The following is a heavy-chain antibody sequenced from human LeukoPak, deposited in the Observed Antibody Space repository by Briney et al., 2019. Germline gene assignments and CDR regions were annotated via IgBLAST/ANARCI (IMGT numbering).Heavy chain of an antibody. D-gene: IGHD1-1*01. J-gene: IGHJ4*02. CDR2: IRSNGGTT. V-gene: IGHV3-23*01. CDR1: GFTFSSYS. CDR3: AKGQELDDGVFDA. Sequence: GGSLRLSCAGSGFTFSSYSMNWVRQAPGKGLEWVSTIRSNGGTTYNAESVKGRFTISRDNSKNTVYLELNSLRVEDTAIYYCAKGQELDDGVFDAWGQGTLVTVSS.